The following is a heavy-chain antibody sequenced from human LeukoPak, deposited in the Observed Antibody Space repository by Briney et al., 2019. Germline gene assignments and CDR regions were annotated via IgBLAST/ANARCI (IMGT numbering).Heavy chain of an antibody. V-gene: IGHV3-21*06. J-gene: IGHJ4*02. CDR2: ISGRSADI. D-gene: IGHD3-22*01. Sequence: GGTLRLSCAASGFIFSNYGMSWVRQAPGKGLEWVSSISGRSADIYYADSVKGRFTISRDNAKNSVFLQMNNLRVEDTAIYYCARRGYHDSSGYDYWGQGTPVTVSS. CDR3: ARRGYHDSSGYDY. CDR1: GFIFSNYG.